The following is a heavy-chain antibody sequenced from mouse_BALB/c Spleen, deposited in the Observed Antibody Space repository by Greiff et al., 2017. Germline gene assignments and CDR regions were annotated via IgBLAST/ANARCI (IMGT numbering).Heavy chain of an antibody. V-gene: IGHV5-6-5*01. Sequence: EVQRVESGGGLVKPGGSLKLSCAASGFTFSSYAMSWVRQTLEKRLEWVASISSGGSTYYPDSVKGRFTISRDNARNILYLQMSSLRSEDTAMYYCARSPLRDYAMDYWGQGTSVTVSS. CDR3: ARSPLRDYAMDY. D-gene: IGHD1-1*01. CDR2: ISSGGST. J-gene: IGHJ4*01. CDR1: GFTFSSYA.